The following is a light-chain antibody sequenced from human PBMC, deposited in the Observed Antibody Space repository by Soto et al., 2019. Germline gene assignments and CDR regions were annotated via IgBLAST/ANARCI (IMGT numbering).Light chain of an antibody. V-gene: IGKV3-11*01. CDR2: DAS. CDR1: QSVSSY. Sequence: IGWTQSQADMSLSPGERATLSCRASQSVSSYLAWYQQKPGQAPRLLIYDASNRATGIPARFSGSGSGTDFTLTIPSLEPEDFAVYYCQQRSNWPRTFGHVTNV. CDR3: QQRSNWPRT. J-gene: IGKJ1*01.